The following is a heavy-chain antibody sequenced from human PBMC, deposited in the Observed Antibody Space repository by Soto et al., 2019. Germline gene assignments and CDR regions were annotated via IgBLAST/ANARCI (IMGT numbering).Heavy chain of an antibody. CDR3: ARDRDYYMDV. CDR1: GFTFSSYW. V-gene: IGHV3-74*01. Sequence: PGGSLRLSCAASGFTFSSYWMHWVRQAPGKGLVWVSRINGDGSTINYADSVKGRFTISRDNAKNTLYLQMNSLRAEDTAVYYCARDRDYYMDVCGKGTTVTVSS. J-gene: IGHJ6*03. CDR2: INGDGSTI.